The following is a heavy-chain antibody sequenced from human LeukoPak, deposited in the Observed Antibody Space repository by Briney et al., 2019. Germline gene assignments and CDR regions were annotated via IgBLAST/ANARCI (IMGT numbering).Heavy chain of an antibody. CDR2: IKSKTDGGTT. Sequence: LRLSXEGSGFTFSSFGMSWVRQAPGKGLEWVGRIKSKTDGGTTDYAAPVKGRFTISRDDSKNTLYLQMNSLKTEDTAVYYCTTRSGYSYGYYYYMDVWGKGTTVTISS. V-gene: IGHV3-15*01. J-gene: IGHJ6*03. CDR3: TTRSGYSYGYYYYMDV. CDR1: GFTFSSFG. D-gene: IGHD5-18*01.